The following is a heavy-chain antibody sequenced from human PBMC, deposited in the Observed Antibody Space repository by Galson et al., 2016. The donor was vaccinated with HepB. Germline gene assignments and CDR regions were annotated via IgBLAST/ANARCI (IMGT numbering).Heavy chain of an antibody. CDR2: ISYDGSNK. Sequence: SLRLSCAASGFTFSAYAMHWVRQAPGKGPEWVAAISYDGSNKYYADSVKGRFATSRDNSKNTLFLQVNSLRTEDTAVYYCARGRMTSDVWGQGTLVTVSS. CDR3: ARGRMTSDV. V-gene: IGHV3-30*09. J-gene: IGHJ4*02. D-gene: IGHD4-17*01. CDR1: GFTFSAYA.